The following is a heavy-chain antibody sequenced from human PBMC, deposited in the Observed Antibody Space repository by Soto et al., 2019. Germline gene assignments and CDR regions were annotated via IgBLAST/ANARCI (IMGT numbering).Heavy chain of an antibody. CDR3: GKDVYAFWPSADAFDI. CDR2: ISGSGGST. D-gene: IGHD3-3*01. Sequence: GGSLRLSCAASGFTFSSYAMSWVRQAPGKGLEWVSAISGSGGSTYYADSVKGRFTISRHNSKNTLYLQMNSLRAEDTAVYFCGKDVYAFWPSADAFDILGQGTMVTVSS. CDR1: GFTFSSYA. J-gene: IGHJ3*02. V-gene: IGHV3-23*01.